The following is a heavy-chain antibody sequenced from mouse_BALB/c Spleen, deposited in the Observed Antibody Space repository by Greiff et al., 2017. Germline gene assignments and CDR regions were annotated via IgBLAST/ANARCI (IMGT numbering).Heavy chain of an antibody. Sequence: LQESGAELVKPGASVKLSCKASGYTFTSYYMYWVKQRPGQGLEWFGEINPSNGGTNFNEKFKSKATLTVDKSSSTAYMQLSSLTSEDSAVYYCTRGPYYFDYWGQGTTLTVSS. CDR3: TRGPYYFDY. CDR2: INPSNGGT. CDR1: GYTFTSYY. V-gene: IGHV1S81*02. J-gene: IGHJ2*01.